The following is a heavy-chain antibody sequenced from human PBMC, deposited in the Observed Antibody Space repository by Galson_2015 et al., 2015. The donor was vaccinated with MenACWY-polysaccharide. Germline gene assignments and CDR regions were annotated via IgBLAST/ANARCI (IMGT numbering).Heavy chain of an antibody. Sequence: SLGLSCAASGIRFSGSGMHWVRQAPGKGLEWVAVIQYDGSKIVYADSVKGRFTVSRDNSKNTLYLEMNSLRAEDTAVYYCAREGSRIVFHAFDVWGQGTMVIVSS. CDR3: AREGSRIVFHAFDV. J-gene: IGHJ3*01. CDR1: GIRFSGSG. CDR2: IQYDGSKI. D-gene: IGHD2-15*01. V-gene: IGHV3-33*05.